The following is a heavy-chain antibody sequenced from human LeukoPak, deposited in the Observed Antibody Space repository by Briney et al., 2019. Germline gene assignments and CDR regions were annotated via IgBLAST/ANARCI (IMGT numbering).Heavy chain of an antibody. CDR3: ARTGYDSSGNHRGGYYYYMDV. Sequence: ASVKVSCKASGYTFTSYGISWVRQAPGQGLEWMGWISAYNGNTNYAQKLQGRVTMTTDTSTSTAYMELRSLRSDDTAVYYCARTGYDSSGNHRGGYYYYMDVWGKGTTVTVSS. CDR1: GYTFTSYG. V-gene: IGHV1-18*01. D-gene: IGHD3-22*01. J-gene: IGHJ6*03. CDR2: ISAYNGNT.